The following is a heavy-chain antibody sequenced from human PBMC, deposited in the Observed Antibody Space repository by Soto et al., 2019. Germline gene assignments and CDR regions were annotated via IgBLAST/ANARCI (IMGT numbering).Heavy chain of an antibody. CDR3: ARERLRLGELSLIGYFDY. CDR1: GFTFTSYA. CDR2: ISYDGINE. V-gene: IGHV3-30*15. D-gene: IGHD3-16*02. Sequence: QVQLVESGGSVVQPGRSLRLSCEASGFTFTSYAMHWVRQAPGKGLEWVAVISYDGINEYYADSVKGRFTISRDNSKNTLFLQMSSLRVDDTAVYYCARERLRLGELSLIGYFDYWGQGTLVTVSS. J-gene: IGHJ4*02.